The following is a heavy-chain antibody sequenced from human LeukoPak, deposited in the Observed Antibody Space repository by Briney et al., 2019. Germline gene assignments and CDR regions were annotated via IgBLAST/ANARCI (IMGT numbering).Heavy chain of an antibody. V-gene: IGHV4-59*08. Sequence: SETLSPTCTVSGGSISSYYWSWIRQPPGKGLEWIGYIYYSGSTNYNPSLKSRVTISVDTSKNQFSLKLSSVTAADTAVYYCATYYYDSSGYYYLDYWGQGTLVTVSS. D-gene: IGHD3-22*01. CDR3: ATYYYDSSGYYYLDY. J-gene: IGHJ4*02. CDR2: IYYSGST. CDR1: GGSISSYY.